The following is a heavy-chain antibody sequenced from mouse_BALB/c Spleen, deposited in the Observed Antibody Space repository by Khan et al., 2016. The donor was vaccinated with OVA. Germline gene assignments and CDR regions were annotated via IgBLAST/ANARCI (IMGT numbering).Heavy chain of an antibody. CDR1: GYTFTSYT. CDR3: VRDGAYHRNDGWFAC. D-gene: IGHD2-14*01. CDR2: INPSNGYT. V-gene: IGHV1-4*01. J-gene: IGHJ3*01. Sequence: QVQLKQSGAELARPGASVKMSCKASGYTFTSYTIHWIKLRPGQGLEWIGYINPSNGYTNYNQKFKDKATLTADKSSTTAYMELSSLTSDDSALYNCVRDGAYHRNDGWFACWGQGTLVTVSA.